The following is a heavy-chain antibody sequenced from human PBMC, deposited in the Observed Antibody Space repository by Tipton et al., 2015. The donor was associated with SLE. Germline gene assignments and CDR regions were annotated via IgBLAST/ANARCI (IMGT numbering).Heavy chain of an antibody. CDR3: ARTPSGTYYVDY. V-gene: IGHV4-38-2*02. J-gene: IGHJ4*02. Sequence: LRLSCTVSGYSLTSGYYWGWIRQPPGKGLEWIGRIYHSDSIYHNPSLKSRVTISVDTSKNQFSLKVTSVTAADTAVYYCARTPSGTYYVDYWGRGTLVTVSS. D-gene: IGHD3-10*01. CDR1: GYSLTSGYY. CDR2: IYHSDSI.